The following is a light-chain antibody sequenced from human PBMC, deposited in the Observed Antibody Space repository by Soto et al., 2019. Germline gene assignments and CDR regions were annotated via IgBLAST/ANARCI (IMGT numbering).Light chain of an antibody. CDR1: QGINNY. CDR3: QRYETDPFT. V-gene: IGKV1-27*01. Sequence: DIQMTQSPSSLSASVGDRVTITCRASQGINNYLAWNQQKPGKVPNLLIYGASTLHSGVPSRFSGSGSGTDFTLTISSLLPEDVSTYYCQRYETDPFTFAPGTKVEVK. CDR2: GAS. J-gene: IGKJ3*01.